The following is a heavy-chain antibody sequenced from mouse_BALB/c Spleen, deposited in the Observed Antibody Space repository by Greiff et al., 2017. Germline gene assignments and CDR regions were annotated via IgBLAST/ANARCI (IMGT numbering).Heavy chain of an antibody. CDR1: GFSLTSYG. V-gene: IGHV2-9*02. CDR3: ARDRYDGAMDY. D-gene: IGHD2-14*01. CDR2: IWAGGST. J-gene: IGHJ4*01. Sequence: QVTLKVSGPGLVAPSQSLSITCTVSGFSLTSYGVHWVRQPPGKGLEWLGVIWAGGSTNYNSALMSRLSISKDNSKSQVFLKMNSLQTDDTAMYYCARDRYDGAMDYWGQGTSVTVSS.